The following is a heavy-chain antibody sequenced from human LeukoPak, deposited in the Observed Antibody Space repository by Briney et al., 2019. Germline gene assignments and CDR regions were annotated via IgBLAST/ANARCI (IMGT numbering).Heavy chain of an antibody. CDR2: IYYSGST. CDR1: GGSISNYY. V-gene: IGHV4-59*13. Sequence: SETLSLTCTVSGGSISNYYWSWIRQPPGKGLEWIGYIYYSGSTNYNPSLESRVTISVDTSKNQFSLKLDSVTAADTAVYYCARGRSGSYHSPFDYWGQGTLVTVSS. CDR3: ARGRSGSYHSPFDY. D-gene: IGHD1-26*01. J-gene: IGHJ4*02.